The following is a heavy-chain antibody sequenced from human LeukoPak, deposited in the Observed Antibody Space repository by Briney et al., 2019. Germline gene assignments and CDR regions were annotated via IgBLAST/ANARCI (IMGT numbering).Heavy chain of an antibody. V-gene: IGHV3-30*02. CDR2: IRYDGSNK. J-gene: IGHJ4*02. CDR3: AKDGRDYDILTGYYPADY. Sequence: GGSLRLSCAASGFTFSSYGMHWVRQAPGKGLEWVAFIRYDGSNKYYADSVKGRFTISRDNSKNTLYLQMNSLRAEDTAVYYCAKDGRDYDILTGYYPADYWGQGTLVTVSS. CDR1: GFTFSSYG. D-gene: IGHD3-9*01.